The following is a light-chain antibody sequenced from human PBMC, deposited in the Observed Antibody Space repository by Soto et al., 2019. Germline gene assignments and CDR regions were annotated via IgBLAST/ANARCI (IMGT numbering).Light chain of an antibody. CDR3: SSYTSSNTMV. CDR1: SSDVGGYKY. V-gene: IGLV2-14*01. CDR2: EVS. Sequence: QSALTQPASVSASPGQSITISCTGTSSDVGGYKYVSWYQQHPGKAPKLMIYEVSNRPSGVSNRFSGSKSGNTASLTISGLQAEDEADYYCSSYTSSNTMVFGTGTKVTVL. J-gene: IGLJ1*01.